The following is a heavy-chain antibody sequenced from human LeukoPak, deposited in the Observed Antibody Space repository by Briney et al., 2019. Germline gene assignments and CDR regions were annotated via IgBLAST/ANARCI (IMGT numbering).Heavy chain of an antibody. CDR1: GGSISSSSYY. Sequence: SETLSLTCTVSGGSISSSSYYWGWIRQPPGKWLEWIGSIYYSGSTYYNPSLKSRVTISVDTSKNQFSLKLSSVTAADTAVYYCARRDRVGAFDIWGQGTMVTVSS. CDR2: IYYSGST. V-gene: IGHV4-39*01. CDR3: ARRDRVGAFDI. J-gene: IGHJ3*02. D-gene: IGHD3-22*01.